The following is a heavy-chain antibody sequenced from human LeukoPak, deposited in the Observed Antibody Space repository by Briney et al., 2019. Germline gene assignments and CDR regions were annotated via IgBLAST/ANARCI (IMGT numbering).Heavy chain of an antibody. CDR2: IYSGGST. D-gene: IGHD3-10*01. J-gene: IGHJ4*02. CDR3: ASEQAGSSGSYYNLNDY. CDR1: GFTVSSNY. V-gene: IGHV3-66*01. Sequence: PGGSLRLSCAASGFTVSSNYMSWVRQAPGKGLEWVSVIYSGGSTYYADSVKGRFTISRDNSKNTLYLQMNSLRAEDTAVYYCASEQAGSSGSYYNLNDYWGQGTLVTVSS.